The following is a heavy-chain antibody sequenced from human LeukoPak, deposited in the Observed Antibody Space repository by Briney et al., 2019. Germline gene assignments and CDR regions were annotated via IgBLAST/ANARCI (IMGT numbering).Heavy chain of an antibody. V-gene: IGHV1-2*02. CDR3: ARIGGHCSSTSCYFSEAVDY. Sequence: ASVKVSCKASGYTFTGYYMHWVRQAPGQGLEWMGWINPNSGGTNYAQKFQGRVTMTRDTSISTAYMELSRLRSDDTAVYYCARIGGHCSSTSCYFSEAVDYWGQGTLVTVSS. J-gene: IGHJ4*02. CDR2: INPNSGGT. D-gene: IGHD2-2*03. CDR1: GYTFTGYY.